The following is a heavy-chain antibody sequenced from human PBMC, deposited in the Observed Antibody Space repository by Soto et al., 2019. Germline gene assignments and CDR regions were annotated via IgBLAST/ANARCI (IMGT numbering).Heavy chain of an antibody. CDR2: IYYSGST. V-gene: IGHV4-39*01. CDR1: GGSISSSSYF. Sequence: QLPLQESGPGLVKPSETLSLTCTVSGGSISSSSYFWGWIRQPPGKGLEWIGSIYYSGSTYYNPSLKSRVTVSVDTSKNQFSLKLSSXXXXXXXXXXXXRHPSDLWFDPWGQGTLVTVSS. J-gene: IGHJ5*02. CDR3: XRHPSDLWFDP. D-gene: IGHD2-21*02.